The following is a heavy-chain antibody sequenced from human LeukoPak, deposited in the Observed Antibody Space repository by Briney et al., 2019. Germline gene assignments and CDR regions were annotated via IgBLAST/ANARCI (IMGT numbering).Heavy chain of an antibody. CDR2: ISSSSSYT. CDR3: AIAHQRRVYDYVWGSYPY. CDR1: GFTFSSYS. D-gene: IGHD3-16*02. V-gene: IGHV3-21*01. J-gene: IGHJ4*02. Sequence: GGSLRLSCAASGFTFSSYSMNWVRQAPGKGLEWVSSISSSSSYTYYADSVKGRFTISRDNAKNSLYLQMNSLRAEDTAVYYCAIAHQRRVYDYVWGSYPYWGQGTLVTVSS.